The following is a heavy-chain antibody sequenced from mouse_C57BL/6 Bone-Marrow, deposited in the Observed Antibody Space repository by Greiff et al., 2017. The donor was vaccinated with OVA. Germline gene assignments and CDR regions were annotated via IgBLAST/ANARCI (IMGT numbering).Heavy chain of an antibody. CDR1: GYSFTGYF. Sequence: VQLQQSGPELVKPGDSVKISCKASGYSFTGYFMNWVMQSHGKSLEWIGRINPYNGDTFYNQKFKGKATLTVDKSSSTAHMELRSLTSGDSAVYYCARDYGSSYRYFDVWGTGTTVTVSS. CDR2: INPYNGDT. J-gene: IGHJ1*03. CDR3: ARDYGSSYRYFDV. V-gene: IGHV1-20*01. D-gene: IGHD1-1*01.